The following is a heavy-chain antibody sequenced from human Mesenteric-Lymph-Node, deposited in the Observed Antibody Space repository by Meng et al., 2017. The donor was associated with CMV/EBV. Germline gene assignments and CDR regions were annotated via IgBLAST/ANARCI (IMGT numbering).Heavy chain of an antibody. Sequence: GQWQGKPSGTLSLTCSVLGASTSSFYYWGWIRQPPGRGLEGIGSVHYTGSTYYSPSLKSRVTVSVDTSKNQFSLRLASVTASDTAVYYCARPFPSWQSPRLDPFGAWGQGTLVTVSS. CDR2: VHYTGST. D-gene: IGHD6-19*01. CDR1: GASTSSFYY. V-gene: IGHV4-39*01. J-gene: IGHJ5*02. CDR3: ARPFPSWQSPRLDPFGA.